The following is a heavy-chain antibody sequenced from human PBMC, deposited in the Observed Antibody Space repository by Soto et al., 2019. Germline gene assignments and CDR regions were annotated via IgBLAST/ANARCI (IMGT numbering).Heavy chain of an antibody. CDR2: IYYSGST. V-gene: IGHV4-59*02. CDR3: LISPCSSASCYTPYYHGMDV. Sequence: KPXXTLSLPCTVSGGSVSSYSWSWIRQSPGKGLEWIGYIYYSGSTNYSPSLKTRVTISIDTSKNHFSLKLNSVTAADTAVYYCLISPCSSASCYTPYYHGMDVWGQGTTGTVS. J-gene: IGHJ6*02. D-gene: IGHD2-2*02. CDR1: GGSVSSYS.